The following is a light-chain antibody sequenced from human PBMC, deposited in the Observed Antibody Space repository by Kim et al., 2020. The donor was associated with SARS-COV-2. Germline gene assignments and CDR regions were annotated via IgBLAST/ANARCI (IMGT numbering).Light chain of an antibody. V-gene: IGLV3-1*01. CDR2: HDS. CDR1: NLGEKY. Sequence: SYELTQPPSVSVSPGQTASITCSGDNLGEKYASWYQHKPGQSPVLVIYHDSERPSGIPERCSGSNSGSTATLTISGTQAMDEADYYCQAWDSTTGVFGTGTKVTVL. CDR3: QAWDSTTGV. J-gene: IGLJ1*01.